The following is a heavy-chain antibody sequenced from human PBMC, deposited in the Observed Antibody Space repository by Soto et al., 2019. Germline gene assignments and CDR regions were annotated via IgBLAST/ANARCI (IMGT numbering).Heavy chain of an antibody. Sequence: GGSLRLSCAASGFTFSSYAMSWVRQAPGKGLEWVSAISGSGGSTYYADSVKGRFTISRDNSKNTLYLQMNSLRAEDTAVYYCAKGGVNDFWSGYYSGMGGYRYYYGMDVWGQGTTVTVSS. CDR3: AKGGVNDFWSGYYSGMGGYRYYYGMDV. CDR1: GFTFSSYA. D-gene: IGHD3-3*01. CDR2: ISGSGGST. V-gene: IGHV3-23*01. J-gene: IGHJ6*02.